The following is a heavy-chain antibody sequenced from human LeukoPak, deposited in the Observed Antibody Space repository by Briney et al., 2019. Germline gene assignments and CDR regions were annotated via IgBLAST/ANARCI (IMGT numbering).Heavy chain of an antibody. D-gene: IGHD3-10*01. CDR2: ISASAGSA. CDR1: GFTFSNYA. CDR3: AKDQRSGEYDYGWGPFDI. J-gene: IGHJ3*02. V-gene: IGHV3-23*01. Sequence: GGSLRLSCEVSGFTFSNYAMNWVRQAPGKGLEWASSISASAGSAVYGDSVKGRFTISRVNAENTLYLQMNSLRADDTAIYYCAKDQRSGEYDYGWGPFDIWGQGTMVTVSP.